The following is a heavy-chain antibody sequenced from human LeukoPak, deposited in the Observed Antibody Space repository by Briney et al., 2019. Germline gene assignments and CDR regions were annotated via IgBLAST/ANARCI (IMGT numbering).Heavy chain of an antibody. Sequence: GGSLRFSCEASGFTFSNYWRHGVGQAPGKGMVWVSRIRSDGSYTSYADSVKGRFTISRDNTKNTLYLQMSSLRAEDTAVSYCAREGTTFDYWGQGTLVTVSS. CDR1: GFTFSNYW. J-gene: IGHJ4*02. D-gene: IGHD1-1*01. V-gene: IGHV3-74*01. CDR3: AREGTTFDY. CDR2: IRSDGSYT.